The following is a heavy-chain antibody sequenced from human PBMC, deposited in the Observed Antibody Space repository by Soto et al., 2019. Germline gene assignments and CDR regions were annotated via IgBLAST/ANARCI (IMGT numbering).Heavy chain of an antibody. D-gene: IGHD1-26*01. CDR3: ARGAGPDYSGSYGAFEI. CDR2: INPNSGGT. J-gene: IGHJ3*02. CDR1: GYTFTGYY. Sequence: ASVKVSCKASGYTFTGYYMHWVRQAPGQGLEWLGWINPNSGGTNYAQKFQGWVTMTRDTSNSTAYMELSRLRSDDTAVYYCARGAGPDYSGSYGAFEIRGRGTMVTVSS. V-gene: IGHV1-2*04.